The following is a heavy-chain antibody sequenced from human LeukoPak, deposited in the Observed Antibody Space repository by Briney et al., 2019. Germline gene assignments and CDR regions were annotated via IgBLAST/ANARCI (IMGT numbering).Heavy chain of an antibody. CDR2: ISYDGSNK. CDR1: GFTVSSNY. V-gene: IGHV3-30*18. CDR3: AKGLTTVVYGFDY. D-gene: IGHD4-23*01. J-gene: IGHJ4*02. Sequence: PGGSLRLSCAASGFTVSSNYMSWVRQAPGKGLEWVAVISYDGSNKYYADSVKGRFTISRDNSKNTLYLQMNSLRAEDTAVYYCAKGLTTVVYGFDYWGQGTLVTVSS.